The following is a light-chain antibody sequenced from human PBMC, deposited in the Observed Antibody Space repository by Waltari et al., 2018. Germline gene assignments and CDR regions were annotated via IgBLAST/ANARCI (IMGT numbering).Light chain of an antibody. Sequence: DIQMTQSPSTLSASVGDSITLTCRASQSISTWLAWYQQKPGKAPNLLIYKASNLESGVPSRFSGSGSGTEFTLTISNLQPDDFATYYCQQYNTLWTFGRGTKVEVK. CDR3: QQYNTLWT. J-gene: IGKJ1*01. V-gene: IGKV1-5*03. CDR1: QSISTW. CDR2: KAS.